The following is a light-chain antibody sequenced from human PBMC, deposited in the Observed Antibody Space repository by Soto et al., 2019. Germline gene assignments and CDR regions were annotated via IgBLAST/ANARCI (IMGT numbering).Light chain of an antibody. CDR2: TAS. J-gene: IGKJ5*01. Sequence: DIQMTQSPSAMSASVGDRVTLTCRASQGIDKYLAWFQQKPGKVPKRLIYTASSLQSGVPSRFSGSGFGTEFPLTISRLQLEDFSTYYCLQYKTYPLTFGQGTRLEIK. V-gene: IGKV1-17*03. CDR1: QGIDKY. CDR3: LQYKTYPLT.